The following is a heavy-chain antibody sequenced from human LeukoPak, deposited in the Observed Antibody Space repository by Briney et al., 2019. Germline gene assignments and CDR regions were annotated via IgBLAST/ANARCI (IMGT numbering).Heavy chain of an antibody. CDR1: GYTFTGYY. CDR2: INPNTGGT. CDR3: ARGRSFGELGVY. D-gene: IGHD3-10*01. Sequence: ASVKVSCKASGYTFTGYYMHWVRQAPGQGLEWMGWINPNTGGTNYAQNFQGRVTMTRDTSISTAYMELSRLRSDDTAVYYCARGRSFGELGVYWGQGTLLTVSS. J-gene: IGHJ4*02. V-gene: IGHV1-2*02.